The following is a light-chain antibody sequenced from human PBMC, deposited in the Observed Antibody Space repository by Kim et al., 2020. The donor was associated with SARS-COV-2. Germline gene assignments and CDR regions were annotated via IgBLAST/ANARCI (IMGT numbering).Light chain of an antibody. V-gene: IGKV1-5*03. CDR1: QSISTW. Sequence: EIQMTQSPSTRSASVGDRVTITCRASQSISTWLAWYQQKPGKAPKLLIYKASSLDFGVPSRFSGSGSGTEFTLTISSLQPDDFATYYCQQYNSWYTFGQGTKLEI. CDR2: KAS. CDR3: QQYNSWYT. J-gene: IGKJ2*01.